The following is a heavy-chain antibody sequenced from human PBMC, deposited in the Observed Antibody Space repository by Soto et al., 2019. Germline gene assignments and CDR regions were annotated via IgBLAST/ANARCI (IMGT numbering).Heavy chain of an antibody. CDR2: LSSGGRT. CDR1: GFTVSANY. CDR3: ATNNTPGGMDV. V-gene: IGHV3-53*01. Sequence: GGSVRLSCAASGFTVSANYMGWVRLAPGEGLEWVSVLSSGGRTYYPASLEGRFTISGDNSKNTVYLQMHSLRVEDTAVYYCATNNTPGGMDVWGQGTTVTISS. D-gene: IGHD1-20*01. J-gene: IGHJ6*02.